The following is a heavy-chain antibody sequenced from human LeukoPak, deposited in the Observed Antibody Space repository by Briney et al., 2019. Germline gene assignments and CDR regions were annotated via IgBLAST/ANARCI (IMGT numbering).Heavy chain of an antibody. J-gene: IGHJ4*02. D-gene: IGHD5-24*01. CDR3: ARRRDGYNFGSFYFDY. Sequence: SETXSLTCTVSGYSISDGNYWGWIRQPPGKGLEWIGSIFHTGSTYDNPSLKSRVTTSVDTSKNQFSLSLNSVTAADTAVYYCARRRDGYNFGSFYFDYWGQGILVTVSS. CDR2: IFHTGST. V-gene: IGHV4-38-2*02. CDR1: GYSISDGNY.